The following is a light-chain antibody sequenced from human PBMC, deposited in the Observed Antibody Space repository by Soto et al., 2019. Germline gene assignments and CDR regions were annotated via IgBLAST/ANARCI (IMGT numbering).Light chain of an antibody. J-gene: IGKJ4*02. CDR3: PQRGDWPPLT. V-gene: IGKV3-15*01. CDR2: GAS. Sequence: VLTQPPATVSVSAGEGATLSCRASQNIGSNLAWYQQRSGQAPRLLIYGASKRATGVPAKFSGSGSGTEFTLTISSLQSEDFAVYYCPQRGDWPPLTFGGGTKVEI. CDR1: QNIGSN.